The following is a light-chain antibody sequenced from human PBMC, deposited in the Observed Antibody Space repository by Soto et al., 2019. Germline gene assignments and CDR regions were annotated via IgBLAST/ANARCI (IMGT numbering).Light chain of an antibody. CDR1: QSISNF. Sequence: DIQITQSPASVSSSLRDRFTITCRASQSISNFLNWFQHKPGKAPKVLISAASTLQSGVPSRFSGSVSGTDFTLTISSLQPEDSASYYCQQYYNSVLTFGGGTKVDIK. J-gene: IGKJ4*01. V-gene: IGKV1-39*01. CDR2: AAS. CDR3: QQYYNSVLT.